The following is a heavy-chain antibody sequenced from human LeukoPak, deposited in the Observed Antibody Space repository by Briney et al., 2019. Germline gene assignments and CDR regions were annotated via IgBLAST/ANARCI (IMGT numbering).Heavy chain of an antibody. CDR1: GGSISSGFYY. CDR2: ISYSGAT. D-gene: IGHD1-14*01. CDR3: ARDGFYYHYYMDV. J-gene: IGHJ6*03. V-gene: IGHV4-39*07. Sequence: MPSETLSLTCTVSGGSISSGFYYWSWLRQHPGKGLEWIGSISYSGATYYNPSLKSRVSISVHTSKNQFSLKLSSVTAADTAVYYCARDGFYYHYYMDVWGEGTTVIVSS.